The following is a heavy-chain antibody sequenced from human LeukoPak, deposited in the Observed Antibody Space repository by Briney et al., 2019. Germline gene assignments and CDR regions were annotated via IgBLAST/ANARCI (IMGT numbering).Heavy chain of an antibody. V-gene: IGHV3-21*01. CDR3: ARDRAKLRFLEWLHDY. CDR2: ISTGSSYI. D-gene: IGHD3-3*01. CDR1: GFTFSTYS. J-gene: IGHJ4*02. Sequence: GGSLRLSCAASGFTFSTYSMNWVRQAPGKGLEWVSSISTGSSYIYYGDSVKGRFTISRDNAKNSLYLQMNSLRAEDTAVYYCARDRAKLRFLEWLHDYWGQGTLVTVSS.